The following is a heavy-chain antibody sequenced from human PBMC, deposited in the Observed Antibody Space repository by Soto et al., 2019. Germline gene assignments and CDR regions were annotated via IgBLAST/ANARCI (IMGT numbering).Heavy chain of an antibody. J-gene: IGHJ6*02. CDR1: GFTFSNYE. D-gene: IGHD5-12*01. CDR3: ARGHWDYDSSSSLTYYGVDV. V-gene: IGHV3-48*03. CDR2: ISSSGSTI. Sequence: EVQLVESGGGLAQPGGSLRLSCAASGFTFSNYEMNWVRQAPGKGLEWVSYISSSGSTIYYADSVKGRFTISRDNAKNSLYLQMNSLRAEDTAVYYCARGHWDYDSSSSLTYYGVDVWGQGTTVTVSS.